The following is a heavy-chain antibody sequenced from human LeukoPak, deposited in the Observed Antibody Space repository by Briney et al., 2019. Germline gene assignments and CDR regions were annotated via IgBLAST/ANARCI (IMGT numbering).Heavy chain of an antibody. J-gene: IGHJ5*02. CDR2: IYHSGTT. V-gene: IGHV4-30-4*07. Sequence: SETLSLTCALSGVSISRGGYAWNWIRQPPGKGLEWIAYIYHSGTTYYNPSLKSRATISVDTSKNQFCLKLSSVTAADTAVYYCVRGRYSSGWYRDKNWFDPWGQGTPVTVSS. CDR3: VRGRYSSGWYRDKNWFDP. D-gene: IGHD6-19*01. CDR1: GVSISRGGYA.